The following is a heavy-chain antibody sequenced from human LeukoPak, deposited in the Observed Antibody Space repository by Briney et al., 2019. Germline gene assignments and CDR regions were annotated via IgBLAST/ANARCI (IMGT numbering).Heavy chain of an antibody. J-gene: IGHJ6*03. Sequence: SETLSLTCAVYGGSFSGYYWSWIRQPPGKGLEWIGEINHSGSTNYNPSLKSRVTISVDKSRKQFSLLLSSVTAADTAVSYCAKDRLYDILTTYLGFYYCYYCMDVWGKGTTVTVCS. CDR1: GGSFSGYY. V-gene: IGHV4-34*01. CDR3: AKDRLYDILTTYLGFYYCYYCMDV. CDR2: INHSGST. D-gene: IGHD3-9*01.